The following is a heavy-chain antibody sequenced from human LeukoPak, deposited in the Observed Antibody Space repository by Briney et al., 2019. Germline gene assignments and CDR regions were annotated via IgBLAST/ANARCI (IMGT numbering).Heavy chain of an antibody. CDR2: MNPNSGNT. CDR3: ARGQATRYVLLWFGEHDY. Sequence: GASVKVSCKASVYTFTSYDINWVRQATGQGLEWMGWMNPNSGNTGYAQKFQRRVTMTRNTSISTAYMELSSLRSEDTAVYYCARGQATRYVLLWFGEHDYWGQGTLVTVSS. V-gene: IGHV1-8*01. D-gene: IGHD3-10*01. CDR1: VYTFTSYD. J-gene: IGHJ4*02.